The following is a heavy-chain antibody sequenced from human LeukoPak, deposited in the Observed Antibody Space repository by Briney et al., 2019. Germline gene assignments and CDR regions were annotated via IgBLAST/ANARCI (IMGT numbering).Heavy chain of an antibody. CDR1: GYTFTSYY. D-gene: IGHD3-9*01. CDR2: INPSDAGT. J-gene: IGHJ5*02. Sequence: ASVKVSCKASGYTFTSYYMHWVRQAPGQGLEWMGIINPSDAGTRYAQKFQGRVTMTRDTSTSTVYMELSSLRSEDTAVYYCTRSPLTGQGYFGPWGQGTLVTVSS. V-gene: IGHV1-46*01. CDR3: TRSPLTGQGYFGP.